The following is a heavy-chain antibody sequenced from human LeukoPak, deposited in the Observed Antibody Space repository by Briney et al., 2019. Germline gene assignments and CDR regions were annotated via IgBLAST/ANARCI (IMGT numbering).Heavy chain of an antibody. CDR3: ARDGVSTTPDFDY. D-gene: IGHD2-8*01. J-gene: IGHJ4*02. CDR1: GYTFTAYY. V-gene: IGHV1-2*02. CDR2: IYPNSGAT. Sequence: ASVKVSCKTSGYTFTAYYMYWLRQAPGQGLECMGWIYPNSGATGYAQSFQGRVTMTRDTSVSTIYMELSRLRSDDTAVYYCARDGVSTTPDFDYWGRGTLVTVSS.